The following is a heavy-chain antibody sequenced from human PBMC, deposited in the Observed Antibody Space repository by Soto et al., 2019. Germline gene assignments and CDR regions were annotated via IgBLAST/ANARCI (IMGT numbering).Heavy chain of an antibody. CDR3: ARRSGGHRRDFYYMDV. V-gene: IGHV1-3*01. Sequence: GASVKVSCKASGYTFTSYAMHWVRQAPGQRLEWMGWINAGNGNTKYSQKFQGRVTITRDTSASTAYMELSSLRSEDTAVYYCARRSGGHRRDFYYMDVWGKGTTVTVSS. J-gene: IGHJ6*03. CDR1: GYTFTSYA. CDR2: INAGNGNT. D-gene: IGHD1-26*01.